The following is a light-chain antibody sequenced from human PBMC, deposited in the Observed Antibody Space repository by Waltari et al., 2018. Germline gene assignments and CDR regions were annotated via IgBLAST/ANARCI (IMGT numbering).Light chain of an antibody. CDR2: KAN. J-gene: IGLJ3*02. CDR1: SDSLSTTSY. CDR3: ALYMGSVIWV. V-gene: IGLV8-61*01. Sequence: QTVVTQEPSLSVSPGGPVTLTCALSSDSLSTTSYATWYQQTPGQAPRTLVYKANARSSGVPDRFSGSIRGNTAALTITVAQADDESDYYCALYMGSVIWVFGGGTRLTVL.